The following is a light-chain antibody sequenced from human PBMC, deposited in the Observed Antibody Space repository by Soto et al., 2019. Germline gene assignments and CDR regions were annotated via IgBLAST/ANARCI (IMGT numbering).Light chain of an antibody. V-gene: IGKV2-28*01. CDR1: QSLLHSNGYNY. Sequence: DIVMTQSPLSLPFTPGERASISCRSSQSLLHSNGYNYLDWYLQKPGQSPQLLIYLGSNRSSGVPDRLSGSGSGTDFTLKISRVEAEDVGVYYCMQALPTRTFGHGTKVDIK. CDR3: MQALPTRT. J-gene: IGKJ1*01. CDR2: LGS.